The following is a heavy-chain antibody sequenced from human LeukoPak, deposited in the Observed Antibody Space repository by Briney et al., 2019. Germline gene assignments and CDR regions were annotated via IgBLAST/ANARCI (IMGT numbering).Heavy chain of an antibody. V-gene: IGHV3-33*01. CDR3: ARLVGWDFDY. Sequence: PGGSLRLSCAASGFTFSSHGMHWVRQAPGKGLEWVAVVWYDGSKKYYADSVKGRFTISRDNSKNTLYLQMSSLRAEDTAVYYCARLVGWDFDYWGQGTLVTVSP. CDR2: VWYDGSKK. D-gene: IGHD2-15*01. CDR1: GFTFSSHG. J-gene: IGHJ4*02.